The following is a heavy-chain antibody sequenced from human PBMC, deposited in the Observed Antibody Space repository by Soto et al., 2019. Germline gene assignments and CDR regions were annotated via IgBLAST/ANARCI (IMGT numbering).Heavy chain of an antibody. CDR3: ARCLGGFGGRLYYFDY. CDR2: IYYSGST. CDR1: GGSISSGDYY. Sequence: QVQLQESGPGLVKPSQTLSLTCTVSGGSISSGDYYWSWIRQPPGKGLEWIGYIYYSGSTYYNPSLKSRVTISVDTSKNRFPLKLGSVPAADTAVYYCARCLGGFGGRLYYFDYWGQGTLVTVSS. V-gene: IGHV4-30-4*01. J-gene: IGHJ4*02. D-gene: IGHD3-10*01.